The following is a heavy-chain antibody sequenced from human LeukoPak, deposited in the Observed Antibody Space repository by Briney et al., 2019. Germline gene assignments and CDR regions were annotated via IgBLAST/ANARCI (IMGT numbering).Heavy chain of an antibody. Sequence: SETLSLTCAVYGESFSGYYWSWIRQPPGKGLEWIGEIYHSGSSNYKPSLESRVTISVDTSKNQFSLKLSSVTAADTAVYYCARSSSRWDFDYWGQGTLVTVSS. CDR1: GESFSGYY. CDR3: ARSSSRWDFDY. D-gene: IGHD6-13*01. V-gene: IGHV4-34*01. CDR2: IYHSGSS. J-gene: IGHJ4*02.